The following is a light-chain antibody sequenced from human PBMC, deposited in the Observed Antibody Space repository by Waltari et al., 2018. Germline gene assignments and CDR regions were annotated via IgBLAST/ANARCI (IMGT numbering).Light chain of an antibody. V-gene: IGKV3-15*01. Sequence: EIVVTQSPATLSLSPGARVTLSCRASQIVTNNFAWFQQRPGQAPRLLIYNASTRATDIPARFSGSGSGTEFTLTINSLQSEDLAIYYCQVRTSWLWTFGQGTKV. CDR1: QIVTNN. J-gene: IGKJ1*01. CDR2: NAS. CDR3: QVRTSWLWT.